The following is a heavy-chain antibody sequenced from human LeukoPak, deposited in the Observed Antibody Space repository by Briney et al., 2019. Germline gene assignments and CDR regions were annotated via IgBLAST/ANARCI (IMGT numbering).Heavy chain of an antibody. Sequence: ASVKVSCKASGYTFTGYYMHWVRQAPGQGLEWMGWINPNSGGTNYAQKFQGRVTMTRDTSISIAYMELSRLRSDDTAVYYCASPAVVVPAAIHYYYYYGMDVWGQGTTVTVSS. D-gene: IGHD2-2*02. CDR1: GYTFTGYY. J-gene: IGHJ6*02. CDR3: ASPAVVVPAAIHYYYYYGMDV. CDR2: INPNSGGT. V-gene: IGHV1-2*02.